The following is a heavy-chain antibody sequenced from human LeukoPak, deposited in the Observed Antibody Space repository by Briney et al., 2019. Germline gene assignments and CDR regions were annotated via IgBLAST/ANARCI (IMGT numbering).Heavy chain of an antibody. CDR1: GFTFSSYS. V-gene: IGHV3-21*01. D-gene: IGHD1-1*01. CDR2: ISSSSSYI. Sequence: PGGSLRLSCAASGFTFSSYSMNWVRQAPGKGLEWVSSISSSSSYIYYAVSVKVRFTISRDNAKNSLYLQMNRLRAEDTAVYYCARDPPGTGHYFDYWGQGTLVTVSS. CDR3: ARDPPGTGHYFDY. J-gene: IGHJ4*02.